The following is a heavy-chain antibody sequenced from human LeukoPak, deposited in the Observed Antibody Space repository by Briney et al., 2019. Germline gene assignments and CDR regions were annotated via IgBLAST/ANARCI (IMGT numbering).Heavy chain of an antibody. CDR3: ARALSYSYGSMAF. V-gene: IGHV3-21*01. CDR2: ISSGSKYI. CDR1: GFTFSSYS. Sequence: GGSLRLSCAASGFTFSSYSMNWVRQAPGKGLEWVSSISSGSKYIYNAASVKGRFTISRDNARTSLYLQMNSMRAEDTAVFYCARALSYSYGSMAFWGQGTLVIVSS. D-gene: IGHD5-18*01. J-gene: IGHJ1*01.